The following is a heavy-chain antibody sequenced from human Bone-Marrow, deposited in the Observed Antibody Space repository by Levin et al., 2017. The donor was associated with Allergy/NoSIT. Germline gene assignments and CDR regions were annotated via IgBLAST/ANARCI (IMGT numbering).Heavy chain of an antibody. CDR2: INPNSGGT. CDR3: ARESISRQLLPMAPNWFDP. CDR1: GYTFTGYY. Sequence: ASVKVSCKASGYTFTGYYMHWVRQAPGQGLEWMGWINPNSGGTNYAQKFQGRVTMTRDTSISTAYMELSRLRSDDTAVYYCARESISRQLLPMAPNWFDPWGQGTLVTVSS. J-gene: IGHJ5*02. D-gene: IGHD2-15*01. V-gene: IGHV1-2*02.